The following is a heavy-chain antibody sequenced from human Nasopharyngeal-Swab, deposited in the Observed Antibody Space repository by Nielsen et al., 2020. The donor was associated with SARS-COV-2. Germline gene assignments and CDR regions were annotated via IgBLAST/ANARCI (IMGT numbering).Heavy chain of an antibody. J-gene: IGHJ5*02. CDR3: ARDVGGWFDP. V-gene: IGHV3-30*04. CDR1: GFPFSSYA. D-gene: IGHD4-23*01. Sequence: GESLKISCAASGFPFSSYAMHWVRQAQGKGLEWVAVISYDGSNKYYADSVKGRFTISRDNSKNTLYLQMHSLRAEDTAVYYCARDVGGWFDPWGQGTLVTVSS. CDR2: ISYDGSNK.